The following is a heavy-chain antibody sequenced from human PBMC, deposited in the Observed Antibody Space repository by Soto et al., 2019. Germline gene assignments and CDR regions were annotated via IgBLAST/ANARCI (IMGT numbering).Heavy chain of an antibody. Sequence: QVQLQESGPGLVKPSQTLSLTCTVSGGSVSSGGYYWTWIRQHPGKGLEWIGYIYYSGNTYYNPSLQSRTTISVDTSKNQFSLKLNSVTAADTAVYYCATYGDSQWGYYWYFDLWGRGTLVTVSS. CDR3: ATYGDSQWGYYWYFDL. V-gene: IGHV4-31*03. D-gene: IGHD4-17*01. CDR2: IYYSGNT. J-gene: IGHJ2*01. CDR1: GGSVSSGGYY.